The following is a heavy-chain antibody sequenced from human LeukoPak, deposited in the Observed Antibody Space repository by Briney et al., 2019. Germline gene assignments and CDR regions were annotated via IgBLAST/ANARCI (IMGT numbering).Heavy chain of an antibody. Sequence: GGSLRLSCAASGFTFSSYAMSWVRQAPGKGLEWVSAISGSGGSTYYADSVKGRFTISRDNSKNTPYLQMNSLRAEDTAVYYCAKDRGGSSWFDYWGQGTLVTVSS. CDR3: AKDRGGSSWFDY. V-gene: IGHV3-23*01. J-gene: IGHJ4*02. CDR1: GFTFSSYA. CDR2: ISGSGGST. D-gene: IGHD6-13*01.